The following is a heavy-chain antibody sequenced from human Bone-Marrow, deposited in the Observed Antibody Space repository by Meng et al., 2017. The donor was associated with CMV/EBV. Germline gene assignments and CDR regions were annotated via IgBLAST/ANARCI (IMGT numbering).Heavy chain of an antibody. CDR3: ARDPVGEAKYQLLISGAFDI. Sequence: GESLKISCAASGFTFSSYAMHWARQAPGKGLEWVAVISYDGSNKYYADSVKGRFTISRDNSKNTLYLQMNSLRAEDTAVYYCARDPVGEAKYQLLISGAFDIWGQGTMVTVSS. CDR2: ISYDGSNK. D-gene: IGHD2-2*01. CDR1: GFTFSSYA. V-gene: IGHV3-30-3*01. J-gene: IGHJ3*02.